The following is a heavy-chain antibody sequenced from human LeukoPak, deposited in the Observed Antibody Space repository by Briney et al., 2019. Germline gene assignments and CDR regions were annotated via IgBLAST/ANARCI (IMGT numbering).Heavy chain of an antibody. Sequence: GGSLRLSCATSGFTFRDYAMHWVRQAPGKGLEWVAFIRFDASGTYYSDSVKGRFTISRDNSKNTLYLQMNSLRAEDTAVYYCATDRLDTMVRGVISFWGQGTLVTVSS. CDR3: ATDRLDTMVRGVISF. D-gene: IGHD3-10*01. CDR2: IRFDASGT. V-gene: IGHV3-30*02. CDR1: GFTFRDYA. J-gene: IGHJ4*02.